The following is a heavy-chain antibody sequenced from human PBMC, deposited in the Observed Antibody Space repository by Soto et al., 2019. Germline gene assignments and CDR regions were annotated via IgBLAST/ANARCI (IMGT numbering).Heavy chain of an antibody. CDR2: ISSSSSYI. CDR1: GFTFSSYS. V-gene: IGHV3-21*01. Sequence: EVQLVESGGGLVKPGGSLRLSCAASGFTFSSYSMNWVRQAPGKGLEWVSSISSSSSYIYYADSVKGRFTISRDNAKNSLYLQMNSLRAEDTAVYYCARGGSGSCHSYFDYWGQGTLVTVSS. CDR3: ARGGSGSCHSYFDY. D-gene: IGHD1-26*01. J-gene: IGHJ4*02.